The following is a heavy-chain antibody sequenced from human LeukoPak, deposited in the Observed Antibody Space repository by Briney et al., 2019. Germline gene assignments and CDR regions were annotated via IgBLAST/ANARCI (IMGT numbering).Heavy chain of an antibody. CDR1: GFTFSSYW. CDR3: ARTDGYIYPYYFDY. CDR2: IKTDGSSI. J-gene: IGHJ4*02. D-gene: IGHD5-24*01. Sequence: GGSLRLSCAASGFTFSSYWMHWVRQAPGKGLVWVSRIKTDGSSINYADSVKGRFTISRDNAKNTLYLQMNSLRAEDTAVYYCARTDGYIYPYYFDYWGQGTLVTVSS. V-gene: IGHV3-74*01.